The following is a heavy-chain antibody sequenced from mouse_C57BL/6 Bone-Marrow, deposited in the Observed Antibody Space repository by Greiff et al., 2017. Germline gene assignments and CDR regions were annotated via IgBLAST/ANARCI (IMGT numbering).Heavy chain of an antibody. D-gene: IGHD2-3*01. V-gene: IGHV14-1*01. Sequence: VQLQQSGAELVRPGASVKLSCTASGFNIKDYYMHWVKQRPEQGLEWIGRIDPEDGDTEYAPKFQGKATMTADTSSNTAYLQLSSLTSEDTAVYYCTTHGLLRIWFAYWGQGTLVTVSA. CDR1: GFNIKDYY. J-gene: IGHJ3*01. CDR2: IDPEDGDT. CDR3: TTHGLLRIWFAY.